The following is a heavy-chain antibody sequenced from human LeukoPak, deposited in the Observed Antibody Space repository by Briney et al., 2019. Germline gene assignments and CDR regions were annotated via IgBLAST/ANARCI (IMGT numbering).Heavy chain of an antibody. D-gene: IGHD6-19*01. CDR1: GFTFSSYS. Sequence: SGGSLRLSCAASGFTFSSYSMNWVRQAPGKGLEWVSYISSSSSTIYYADSVKGRFTISRDNAKNSLYLQMNSLRAEDTAVYYCARWQWPPNFDYWGQGTLVTVSS. V-gene: IGHV3-48*01. CDR2: ISSSSSTI. CDR3: ARWQWPPNFDY. J-gene: IGHJ4*02.